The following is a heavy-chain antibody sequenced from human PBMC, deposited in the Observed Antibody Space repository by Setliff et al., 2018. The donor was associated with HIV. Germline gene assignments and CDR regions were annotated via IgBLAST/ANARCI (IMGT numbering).Heavy chain of an antibody. CDR2: ISGSGYGT. CDR1: GFTFSSYA. J-gene: IGHJ5*02. V-gene: IGHV3-23*01. Sequence: QPGGSLRLSCAASGFTFSSYAMSWVRQAPGKGLEWVSGISGSGYGTFYADSVKGRLSTSRDNSKNTMYLQMNSLRVEDTAVYYCAKFPVFKWFGERQGWFDLWGQGTLVTVSS. CDR3: AKFPVFKWFGERQGWFDL. D-gene: IGHD3-10*01.